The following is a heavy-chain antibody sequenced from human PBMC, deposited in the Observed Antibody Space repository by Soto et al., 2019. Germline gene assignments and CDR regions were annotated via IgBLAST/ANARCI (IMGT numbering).Heavy chain of an antibody. CDR3: ARGLAAAGNADKKSNWFDP. D-gene: IGHD6-13*01. CDR2: INPSGGST. CDR1: GYTFTSYY. V-gene: IGHV1-46*03. Sequence: ASVKVSCKASGYTFTSYYMHWVRQAPGQGLEWMGIINPSGGSTSYAQKFQGRVTMTRDTSTSTVYMELSSLRSEDTAVYYCARGLAAAGNADKKSNWFDPWGQGTLVTVSS. J-gene: IGHJ5*02.